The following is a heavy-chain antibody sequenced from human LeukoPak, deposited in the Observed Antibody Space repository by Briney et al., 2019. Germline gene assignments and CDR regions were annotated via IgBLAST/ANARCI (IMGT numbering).Heavy chain of an antibody. J-gene: IGHJ4*02. CDR3: AKVDDFWSGYFFDY. CDR1: GLTFSTNS. V-gene: IGHV3-48*01. D-gene: IGHD3-3*01. Sequence: GGSLRLSCAAAGLTFSTNSMNWVRQAPGKGLEWVSYISFSSSTIYYADSVKGRFTISRDNAKNLLYLQMNSLRAEDTAVYYCAKVDDFWSGYFFDYWGQGTLVTVSS. CDR2: ISFSSSTI.